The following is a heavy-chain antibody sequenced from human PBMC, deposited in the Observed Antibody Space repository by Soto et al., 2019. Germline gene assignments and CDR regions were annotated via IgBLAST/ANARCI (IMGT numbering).Heavy chain of an antibody. D-gene: IGHD2-15*01. CDR1: GYSFTSYW. J-gene: IGHJ6*02. Sequence: GESLKISCTGSGYSFTSYWISWVRQMPGKGLEWMGMIDPSDSYTNYSPSFQGHVTISADKSISTAYMQWCSMKASDTAMYYGATSAGGSYYYCGMDVWGQGTTVTVSS. CDR2: IDPSDSYT. V-gene: IGHV5-10-1*01. CDR3: ATSAGGSYYYCGMDV.